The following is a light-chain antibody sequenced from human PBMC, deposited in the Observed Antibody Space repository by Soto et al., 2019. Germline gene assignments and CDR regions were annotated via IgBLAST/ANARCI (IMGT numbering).Light chain of an antibody. V-gene: IGKV1-5*01. CDR2: GAS. CDR1: QTITRW. J-gene: IGKJ5*01. Sequence: GGRVTITCRASQTITRWIAWYQQKPGKAPKLLIYGASSWETGIPARFSGSGSGTEFTLTISSLQPEDFGTYYCRQHSSYPITFGQGTRLEIK. CDR3: RQHSSYPIT.